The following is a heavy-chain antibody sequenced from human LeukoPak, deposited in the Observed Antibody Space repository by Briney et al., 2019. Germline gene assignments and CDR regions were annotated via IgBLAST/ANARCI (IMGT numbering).Heavy chain of an antibody. V-gene: IGHV3-74*03. J-gene: IGHJ5*02. D-gene: IGHD2-8*02. CDR3: SGGKSAGLVNWFDP. CDR2: INTDGSTT. CDR1: GFTFSSYW. Sequence: GGSLRLSCAASGFTFSSYWMHWVRQAPGKGLVWVSRINTDGSTTAYADSVKGRFTISRDNAKNTLYLEMNSLRAEDTAIYYCSGGKSAGLVNWFDPWGQGTLVTVSS.